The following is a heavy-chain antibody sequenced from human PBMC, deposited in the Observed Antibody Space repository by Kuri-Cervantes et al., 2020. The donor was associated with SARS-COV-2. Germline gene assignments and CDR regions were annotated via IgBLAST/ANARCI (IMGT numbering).Heavy chain of an antibody. J-gene: IGHJ5*02. CDR2: IYYSGST. D-gene: IGHD6-19*01. CDR3: ARLTGYSSGWYWASWWFDP. CDR1: GGSISSSSYY. V-gene: IGHV4-39*01. Sequence: SETLSLTCTVSGGSISSSSYYWGWIRQPPGKGLEWIGSIYYSGSTYYNPSLKSRVTISVDTSKNQFSLKLSSVTAADTAVYYCARLTGYSSGWYWASWWFDPWGQGTLVTVSS.